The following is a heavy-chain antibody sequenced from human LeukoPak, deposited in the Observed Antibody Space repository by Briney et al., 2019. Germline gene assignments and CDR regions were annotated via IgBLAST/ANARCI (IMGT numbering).Heavy chain of an antibody. V-gene: IGHV3-30-3*01. D-gene: IGHD5-18*01. CDR3: ASGDTAMDTHFDY. CDR2: ISSDGSNK. J-gene: IGHJ4*02. Sequence: GGSLRLSCAASGFTFSSYAMHWVRQAPGKGLEWVAVISSDGSNKDYADSVKGRFTISRDNSKRTLYLQMNSLRAEDTAVYYCASGDTAMDTHFDYWGQGTLVTVAS. CDR1: GFTFSSYA.